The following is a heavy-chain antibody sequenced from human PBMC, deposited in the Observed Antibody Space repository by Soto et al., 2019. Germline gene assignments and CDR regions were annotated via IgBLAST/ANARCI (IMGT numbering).Heavy chain of an antibody. J-gene: IGHJ4*02. CDR2: ISAYNGNT. CDR3: ARNALLGYCSSTSCPSPCDY. D-gene: IGHD2-2*01. Sequence: VKVSCKASGYTFTSYGISWVRQAPGQGLEWMGWISAYNGNTNYAQKLQGRVTMTTDTSTSTAYMELRSLRSDDTAVYYCARNALLGYCSSTSCPSPCDYWGQGTLVTVSS. CDR1: GYTFTSYG. V-gene: IGHV1-18*04.